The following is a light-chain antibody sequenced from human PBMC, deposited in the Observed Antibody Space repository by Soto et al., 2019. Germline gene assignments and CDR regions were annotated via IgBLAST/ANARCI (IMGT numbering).Light chain of an antibody. V-gene: IGLV2-14*01. J-gene: IGLJ3*02. CDR3: CSYTSSSIRV. Sequence: QSALTQPPSASGSPGQSVTISCTGTSSDVGGYNYVSWYQQHPGKAPKLMIYEVSQRPSGVSNRLSGSKSGNTASLTISGLQADDEADYYCCSYTSSSIRVFGGGTKVTVL. CDR2: EVS. CDR1: SSDVGGYNY.